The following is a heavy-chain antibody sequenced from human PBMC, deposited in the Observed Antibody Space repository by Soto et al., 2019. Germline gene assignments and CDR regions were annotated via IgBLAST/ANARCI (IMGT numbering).Heavy chain of an antibody. Sequence: SETLSLTCTVSGGSVSSGSYYWSWIRQPPGKGLEWIGYIYYSGSTNYNPSLKSRVTISVDTSKNQFSLKLSSVTAADTAVYYCARCTISARHWYFDLPGRGTLGTGS. CDR2: IYYSGST. CDR3: ARCTISARHWYFDL. J-gene: IGHJ2*01. CDR1: GGSVSSGSYY. D-gene: IGHD3-9*01. V-gene: IGHV4-61*01.